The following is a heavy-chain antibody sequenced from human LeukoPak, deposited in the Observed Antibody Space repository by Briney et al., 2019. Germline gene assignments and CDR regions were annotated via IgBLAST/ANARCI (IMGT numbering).Heavy chain of an antibody. CDR1: GYTFTSYG. J-gene: IGHJ3*02. CDR3: AVTVTKDGSWWHDAFDI. Sequence: SVKVSCKASGYTFTSYGISWVRQAPGQGLEWMGRIIPILGIANYAQKFQGRVTITADKSTSTAYMELSSLRSEDTAVYYCAVTVTKDGSWWHDAFDIWGQGTMVTVSS. D-gene: IGHD4-17*01. CDR2: IIPILGIA. V-gene: IGHV1-69*04.